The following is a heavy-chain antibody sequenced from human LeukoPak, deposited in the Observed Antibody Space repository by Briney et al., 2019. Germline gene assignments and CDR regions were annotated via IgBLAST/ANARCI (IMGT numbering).Heavy chain of an antibody. D-gene: IGHD2-2*03. Sequence: GGSLRLSCVASGFTFSSYAMSWVRQAPGKGLEWVSAISGSGGSTYYADSVKGRFTISRDNSKNTLYLQMNSLRAEDTAVYYCAKDGTLDIVVVPAYDYWGQGTLVTVSS. CDR1: GFTFSSYA. CDR2: ISGSGGST. V-gene: IGHV3-23*01. J-gene: IGHJ4*02. CDR3: AKDGTLDIVVVPAYDY.